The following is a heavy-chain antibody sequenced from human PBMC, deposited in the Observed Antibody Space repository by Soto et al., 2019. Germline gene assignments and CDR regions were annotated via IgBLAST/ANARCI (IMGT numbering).Heavy chain of an antibody. Sequence: GASLRRSCAGSGFTFSKFRLHWVREAPGKGLEWVAVISFDGANKYYADSVKGRFALSRDNSKNTVFLQMNNLRRDDTAIYYCARRTLVTPSYFQHWGQGTQVTVSS. J-gene: IGHJ1*01. CDR1: GFTFSKFR. CDR2: ISFDGANK. CDR3: ARRTLVTPSYFQH. D-gene: IGHD2-15*01. V-gene: IGHV3-30*09.